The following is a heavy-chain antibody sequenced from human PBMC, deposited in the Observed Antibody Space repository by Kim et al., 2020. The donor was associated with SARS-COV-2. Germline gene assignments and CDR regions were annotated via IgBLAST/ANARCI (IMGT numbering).Heavy chain of an antibody. CDR3: ARDPGGVIGPSPFDY. Sequence: SETLSLTCTVSGYSISSGYYWGWIRQPPGKGLEWIGSIYHSGSTYYNPSLKSRVTISVDTSKNQFSLKLSSVTAADTAVYYCARDPGGVIGPSPFDYWGQGTLVTVSS. V-gene: IGHV4-38-2*02. J-gene: IGHJ4*02. CDR2: IYHSGST. D-gene: IGHD3-22*01. CDR1: GYSISSGYY.